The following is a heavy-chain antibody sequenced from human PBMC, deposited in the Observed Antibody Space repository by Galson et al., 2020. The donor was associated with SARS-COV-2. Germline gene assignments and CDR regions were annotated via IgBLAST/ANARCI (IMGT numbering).Heavy chain of an antibody. V-gene: IGHV3-74*01. CDR1: GFTFSSYW. J-gene: IGHJ4*02. D-gene: IGHD3-16*01. CDR2: IYSEGSST. Sequence: GGSLRLSCAASGFTFSSYWMHWVRQAPGKGLVWVSRIYSEGSSTSYADSVKGRFTISGDNAKNTLYLQMSSLRAEDTAVYYCARGDMRNDYLDCWGQGTLVTVSS. CDR3: ARGDMRNDYLDC.